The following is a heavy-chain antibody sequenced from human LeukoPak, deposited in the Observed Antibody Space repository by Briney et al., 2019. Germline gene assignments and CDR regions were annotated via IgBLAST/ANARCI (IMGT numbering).Heavy chain of an antibody. V-gene: IGHV3-23*01. Sequence: GSLRLSCAASGFTFSTFAMSWFRQAPGKGLEWLSVLDSGGTAIYADSVRGRFTISRDNSKNTLHLQMDSLTIEDSALYYCARDHVVASGAVAYWGQGTLVTVSS. J-gene: IGHJ4*02. CDR2: LDSGGTA. CDR1: GFTFSTFA. CDR3: ARDHVVASGAVAY. D-gene: IGHD2-15*01.